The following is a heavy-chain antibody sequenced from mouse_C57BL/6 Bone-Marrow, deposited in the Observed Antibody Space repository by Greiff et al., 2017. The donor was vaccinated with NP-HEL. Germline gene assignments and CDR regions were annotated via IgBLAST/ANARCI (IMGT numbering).Heavy chain of an antibody. CDR3: ARCGVGLLAY. Sequence: VQLQQPGAELVRPGTSVKLSCKASGYTFTSYWMHWVKQRPGQGLEWIGVIDPSDSYTNYNQKFKGKATLTVDTSSSTAYMQLSSLTSEDSAVYYCARCGVGLLAYWGQGTLSLSLQ. CDR1: GYTFTSYW. D-gene: IGHD2-4*01. V-gene: IGHV1-59*01. J-gene: IGHJ3*01. CDR2: IDPSDSYT.